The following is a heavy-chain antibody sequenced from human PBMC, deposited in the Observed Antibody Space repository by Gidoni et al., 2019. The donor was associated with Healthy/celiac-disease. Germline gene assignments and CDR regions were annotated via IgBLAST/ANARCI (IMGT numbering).Heavy chain of an antibody. CDR2: IYSGGST. V-gene: IGHV3-66*02. Sequence: EVQLVESGGGLVQPGGSLRLSCAASGFTVSSNYMSWVRQAPGKGLEWVSVIYSGGSTYYADSVKGRFTISRDNSKNTLYLQMNSLRAEDTAVYYCARGVRYSYGRGWFDPWGQGTLVTVSS. CDR1: GFTVSSNY. CDR3: ARGVRYSYGRGWFDP. D-gene: IGHD5-18*01. J-gene: IGHJ5*02.